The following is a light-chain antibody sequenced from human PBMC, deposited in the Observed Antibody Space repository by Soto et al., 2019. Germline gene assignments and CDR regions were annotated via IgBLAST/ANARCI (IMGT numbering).Light chain of an antibody. CDR1: QSISSW. Sequence: DIQMTQSPSSLSASVVDRVTIAFRASQSISSWLAWYQQKPGKAPNLLIYKASHLENGVPSRFSGSGSGTEFTLTISSLQPGDFATYYCQHYNTYPWTFGQGTKVDIK. J-gene: IGKJ1*01. CDR2: KAS. V-gene: IGKV1-5*03. CDR3: QHYNTYPWT.